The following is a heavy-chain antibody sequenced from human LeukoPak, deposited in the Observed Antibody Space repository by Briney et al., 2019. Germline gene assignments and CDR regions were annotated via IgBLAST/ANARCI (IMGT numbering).Heavy chain of an antibody. Sequence: PGGSLRLSCAASGFTFTNYAMSWVRQAPGKGLEWVSYISSRGDNIYYAASVTGRFTISRDNAKNSLYLQINSLRADDTAVYYCARDLGVAIKYFDSCGQGTLVTVSS. CDR1: GFTFTNYA. J-gene: IGHJ4*02. V-gene: IGHV3-11*04. D-gene: IGHD3-16*01. CDR2: ISSRGDNI. CDR3: ARDLGVAIKYFDS.